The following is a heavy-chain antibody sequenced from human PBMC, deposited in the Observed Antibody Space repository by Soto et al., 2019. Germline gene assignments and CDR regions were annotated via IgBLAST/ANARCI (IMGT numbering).Heavy chain of an antibody. V-gene: IGHV1-18*01. D-gene: IGHD3-22*01. CDR2: ISDYNGNT. Sequence: QVQLVQSGAEVKKPGASVKVSCKASGYTFTSYGISWVRQAPGQGLEWMGWISDYNGNTNYAGRLQGRVTMTTDTSTSTAYMELRSLRSDDTAVYYCARAHKPYYYDSSGYFDYWGQGTLVTVSS. CDR3: ARAHKPYYYDSSGYFDY. CDR1: GYTFTSYG. J-gene: IGHJ4*02.